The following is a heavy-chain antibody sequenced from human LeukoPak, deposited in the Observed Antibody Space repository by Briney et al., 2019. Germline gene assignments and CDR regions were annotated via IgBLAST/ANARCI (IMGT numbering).Heavy chain of an antibody. D-gene: IGHD5-18*01. Sequence: PSETLSLTCAVYGGSFSGYYWSWIRQPPGKGLEWIGEINHSGSTNYNPSLKSRVTISVDTSKNQFSLKLSSVTAADTAVYYCASGGYSYGYSDYYYGMDVWGQGTTVTVSS. V-gene: IGHV4-34*01. CDR3: ASGGYSYGYSDYYYGMDV. J-gene: IGHJ6*02. CDR1: GGSFSGYY. CDR2: INHSGST.